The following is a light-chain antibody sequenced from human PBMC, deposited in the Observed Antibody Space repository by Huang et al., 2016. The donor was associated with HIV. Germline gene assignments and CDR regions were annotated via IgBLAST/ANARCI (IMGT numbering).Light chain of an antibody. V-gene: IGKV3-11*01. CDR1: QSISTF. Sequence: EIVLTQSPATLSLSPGERATLSCRASQSISTFLAWYQHLICDASHRAAGIPARFSGSVSGTDFALTISSVEPEDSAVYYCQQRTNWPPITFGQGTRLEMK. CDR2: DAS. J-gene: IGKJ5*01. CDR3: QQRTNWPPIT.